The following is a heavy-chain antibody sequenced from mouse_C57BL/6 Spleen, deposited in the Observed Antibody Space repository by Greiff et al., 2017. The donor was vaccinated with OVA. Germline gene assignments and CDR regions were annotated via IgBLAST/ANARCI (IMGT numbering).Heavy chain of an antibody. CDR2: IYPRSGNT. CDR3: ARPLYGGEGLYYAMDY. Sequence: VKLQESGAELARPGASVKLSCKASGYTFTSYGISWVKQRTGQGLEWIGEIYPRSGNTYYNEKFKGKATLTADKSSSTAYMELRSLTSEDSAVYFCARPLYGGEGLYYAMDYWGQGTSVTVSS. D-gene: IGHD1-1*01. V-gene: IGHV1-81*01. CDR1: GYTFTSYG. J-gene: IGHJ4*01.